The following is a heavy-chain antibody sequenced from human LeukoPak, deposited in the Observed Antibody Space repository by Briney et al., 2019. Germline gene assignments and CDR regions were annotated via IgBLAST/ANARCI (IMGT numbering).Heavy chain of an antibody. CDR1: GFTFSNYA. V-gene: IGHV3-23*01. J-gene: IGHJ4*02. D-gene: IGHD6-13*01. CDR3: ARSRSSSWTGGGYLDY. Sequence: GGSLRLSCADSGFTFSNYAMSWVRQAPGKGLEWVSAISGSGGTTYYADSVKGRFTISRDNSKNTLYLQMNTLRADDTAVYYCARSRSSSWTGGGYLDYWGQGTLVTVSS. CDR2: ISGSGGTT.